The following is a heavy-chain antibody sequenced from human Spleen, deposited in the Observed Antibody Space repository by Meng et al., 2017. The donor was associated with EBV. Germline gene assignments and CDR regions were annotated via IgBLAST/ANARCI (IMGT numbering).Heavy chain of an antibody. CDR2: IMPIYGTA. Sequence: QAYRVLSGAEGRQSGSWLTFTGKSSGDTFSSHCISWVRQAPGQGLEWMGVIMPIYGTAQYAQKFQGRVTITADKSTNTAYMELSSLRSEDTAVYYCARRKGLITMIQGGWFDPWGQGTLVTVSS. J-gene: IGHJ5*02. V-gene: IGHV1-69*06. CDR1: GDTFSSHC. CDR3: ARRKGLITMIQGGWFDP. D-gene: IGHD3-10*01.